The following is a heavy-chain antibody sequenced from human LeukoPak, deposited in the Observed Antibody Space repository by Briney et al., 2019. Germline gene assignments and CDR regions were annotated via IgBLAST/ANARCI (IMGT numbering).Heavy chain of an antibody. D-gene: IGHD4-23*01. Sequence: SETLSLTCTVSGGSISSGGYYWSWIRQHPGKGLEWIGYIYYGGSTYYNPSLKSRVTISVDTSKNQFSLKLSSVTAADTAVYYCARAVVIKGFDYWGQGTLVTVSS. V-gene: IGHV4-31*03. J-gene: IGHJ4*02. CDR2: IYYGGST. CDR3: ARAVVIKGFDY. CDR1: GGSISSGGYY.